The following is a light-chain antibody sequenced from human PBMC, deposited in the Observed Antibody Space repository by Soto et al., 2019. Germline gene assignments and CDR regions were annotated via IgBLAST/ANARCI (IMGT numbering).Light chain of an antibody. CDR1: QSVSSY. V-gene: IGKV3-11*01. CDR3: EQRSNWPPYT. CDR2: DAS. Sequence: EIVLTQSPATLSLSPGERATLSCRASQSVSSYLAWYQQKPGQAPRLLIYDASNRATGIPARFSASGSGTDFTLTISSLEPEDFAGYYWEQRSNWPPYTFGQGPKLVIK. J-gene: IGKJ2*01.